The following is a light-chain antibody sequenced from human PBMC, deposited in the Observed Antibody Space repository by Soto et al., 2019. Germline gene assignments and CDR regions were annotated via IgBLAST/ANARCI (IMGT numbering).Light chain of an antibody. CDR3: QQYYSYPPWT. Sequence: DVQMTQSPSSLSASVGDRVTITCRASQSIGRFLNWHQQKPGKAPNVLINVASTLRSGVPSRFSGSGSGTDFNLTINSLQPEDFATYYCQQYYSYPPWTFGQGTKVDIK. J-gene: IGKJ1*01. CDR2: VAS. V-gene: IGKV1-39*01. CDR1: QSIGRF.